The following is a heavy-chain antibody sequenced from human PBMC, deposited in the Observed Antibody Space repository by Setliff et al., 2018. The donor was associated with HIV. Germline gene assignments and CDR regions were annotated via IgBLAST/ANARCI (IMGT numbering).Heavy chain of an antibody. CDR3: ARFRGGSGEGPLYYFDY. D-gene: IGHD3-10*01. V-gene: IGHV4-30-4*08. J-gene: IGHJ4*02. Sequence: PSETLSLTCTVSGGSISSGDYYWSWIRQPPGKGLEWIGYIYYSGSTYYNPSLKSRVTISVDTSKNQFSLKLSSVTAADTAVYYCARFRGGSGEGPLYYFDYWGQGTLVTVSS. CDR2: IYYSGST. CDR1: GGSISSGDYY.